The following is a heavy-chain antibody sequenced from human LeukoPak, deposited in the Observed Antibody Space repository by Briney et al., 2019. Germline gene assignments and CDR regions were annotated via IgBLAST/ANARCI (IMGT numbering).Heavy chain of an antibody. CDR1: GFTFSSYA. CDR2: ISGSGGST. J-gene: IGHJ6*02. D-gene: IGHD1-1*01. CDR3: SEDSTPVRMPIGGYYYDGMVV. Sequence: GGSLRLSCAASGFTFSSYAMRWVREAPGKGLEWVSAISGSGGSTYYADSVKGRFTISRVNSQNTLYLQMNSLRAEGTAVSYFSEDSTPVRMPIGGYYYDGMVVSGQRPTVTVPS. V-gene: IGHV3-23*01.